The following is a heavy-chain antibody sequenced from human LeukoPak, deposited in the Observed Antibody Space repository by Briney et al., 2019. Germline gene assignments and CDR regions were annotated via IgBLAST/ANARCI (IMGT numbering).Heavy chain of an antibody. D-gene: IGHD6-19*01. CDR3: ARHYSSGWGYYYYYYMDV. CDR2: ISAYNGNT. V-gene: IGHV1-18*01. J-gene: IGHJ6*03. CDR1: GYTLTELS. Sequence: ASVTVSCKVSGYTLTELSMHWVRQAPGQGLEWMGWISAYNGNTNYAQKLQGRVTMTTDTSTSTAYMELRSLRSDDTAVYYCARHYSSGWGYYYYYYMDVWGKGTTVTISS.